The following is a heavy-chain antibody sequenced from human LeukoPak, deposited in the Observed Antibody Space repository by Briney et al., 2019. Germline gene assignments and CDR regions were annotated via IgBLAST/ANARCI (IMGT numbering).Heavy chain of an antibody. CDR2: INPNSGGT. D-gene: IGHD5-12*01. Sequence: ASVKVSCKASGYTFTGYYMHWLRQAPGQGLEWMGRINPNSGGTNYAQKFQGRVTMTRDTSISTAYMELSRLRSDDTAVYYCATNSGYDSGLIRYWCQGTLVTVFS. J-gene: IGHJ4*02. CDR1: GYTFTGYY. CDR3: ATNSGYDSGLIRY. V-gene: IGHV1-2*06.